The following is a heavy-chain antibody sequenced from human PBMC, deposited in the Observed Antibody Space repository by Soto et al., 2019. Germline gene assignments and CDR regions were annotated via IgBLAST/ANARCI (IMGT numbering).Heavy chain of an antibody. Sequence: SVKVSCKASGGTFSNYAITWVRQAPGQGLEWLGRIIPIFGSANYAQKFQGRVTITADESTTTAYMELSSLRSDDTAVYYCAKDGDKNGYFGNWFDLWGQGTLVTVS. CDR3: AKDGDKNGYFGNWFDL. V-gene: IGHV1-69*13. CDR2: IIPIFGSA. D-gene: IGHD5-12*01. J-gene: IGHJ5*02. CDR1: GGTFSNYA.